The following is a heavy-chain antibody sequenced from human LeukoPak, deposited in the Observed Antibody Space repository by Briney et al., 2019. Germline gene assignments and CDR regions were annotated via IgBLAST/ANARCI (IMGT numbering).Heavy chain of an antibody. CDR1: GGSFSGYY. CDR2: INHSGST. Sequence: SETLSLTCAVYGGSFSGYYWSWIRQPPGKGLEWIGEINHSGSTNYNQSLKSRVIMSVDTSKKQFSLKLSSVTAADTAVYYCARHVGFITMVRGVINNNWFDPWGQGTLVTVSS. CDR3: ARHVGFITMVRGVINNNWFDP. D-gene: IGHD3-10*01. J-gene: IGHJ5*02. V-gene: IGHV4-34*01.